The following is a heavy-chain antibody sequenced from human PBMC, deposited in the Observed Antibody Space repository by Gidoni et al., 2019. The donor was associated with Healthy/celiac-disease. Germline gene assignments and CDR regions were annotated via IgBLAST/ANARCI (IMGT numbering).Heavy chain of an antibody. CDR2: ISGSGGST. CDR1: AFTFSSYA. Sequence: EVQLLESGGGLVQPGGSLRLSWPAPAFTFSSYAMSWVRQAPGKGLGWVSAISGSGGSTCYGDSGKGRFTISRYNSKNTLYLQMSSLRAEDTAVYYCASPISGWYSEGGGKFDYWGQGTLVTVSS. D-gene: IGHD6-19*01. CDR3: ASPISGWYSEGGGKFDY. V-gene: IGHV3-23*01. J-gene: IGHJ4*02.